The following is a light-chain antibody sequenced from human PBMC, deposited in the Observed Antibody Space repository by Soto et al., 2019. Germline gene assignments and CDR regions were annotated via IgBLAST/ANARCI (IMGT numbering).Light chain of an antibody. CDR1: QSVSSY. V-gene: IGKV3-11*01. Sequence: IVLTQSPATLPLSPGERATLSCSASQSVSSYLAWYQQKTCQGPRLLIFATTTRATGIPARFSGSGSGTDFTLTISSLEPEDFAGYYCQQRTHGPPYTLGQGTRLEIK. CDR2: ATT. J-gene: IGKJ2*01. CDR3: QQRTHGPPYT.